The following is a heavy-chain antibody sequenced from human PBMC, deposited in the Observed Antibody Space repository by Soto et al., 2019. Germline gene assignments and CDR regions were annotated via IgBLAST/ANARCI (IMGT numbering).Heavy chain of an antibody. CDR1: GFTVSSNY. V-gene: IGHV3-66*01. Sequence: GGSLRLSCAASGFTVSSNYMSWVRQAPGKGLEWVSVIYSGGSTYYADSVKGRFTISRDNSKNTLYLQMNSLRAEDTAVYYCARIRAVAGVDAFDIWGQGTMVTVSS. CDR2: IYSGGST. J-gene: IGHJ3*02. CDR3: ARIRAVAGVDAFDI. D-gene: IGHD6-19*01.